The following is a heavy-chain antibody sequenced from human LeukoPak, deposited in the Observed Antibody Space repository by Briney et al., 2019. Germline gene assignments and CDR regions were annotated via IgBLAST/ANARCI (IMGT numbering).Heavy chain of an antibody. J-gene: IGHJ4*02. CDR1: GYTFTGYY. D-gene: IGHD3-22*01. V-gene: IGHV1-2*02. CDR3: ARDTYDIGASDY. CDR2: INPNSGGT. Sequence: ASVKVSCKASGYTFTGYYMHWVRQAPGQGLEWMGWINPNSGGTNYAQKFQGRVTMTRDTSISTAYMELSRLRSDDTAIYYCARDTYDIGASDYWGQGTLVTVSS.